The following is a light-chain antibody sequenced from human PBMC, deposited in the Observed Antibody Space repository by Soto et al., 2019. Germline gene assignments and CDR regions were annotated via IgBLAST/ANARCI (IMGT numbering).Light chain of an antibody. Sequence: QSVLTQPASVSGSPGQSITISCSGTRSDIGSYNYVAWYQQFPGKTPKILIYGVSNRPSGVSSRFSGSKSGNTASLNISGLQAEDEADYYCQSYDSSLSGWVFGGGTKLTVL. CDR2: GVS. V-gene: IGLV2-14*01. J-gene: IGLJ3*02. CDR1: RSDIGSYNY. CDR3: QSYDSSLSGWV.